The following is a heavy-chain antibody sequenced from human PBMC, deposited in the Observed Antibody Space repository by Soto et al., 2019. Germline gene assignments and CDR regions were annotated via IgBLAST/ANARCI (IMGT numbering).Heavy chain of an antibody. D-gene: IGHD4-17*01. Sequence: QVQLVQSGAEVKKPGSSVKVSCKASGGTFSSYTISWVRQAPGQGLEWMGRIIPILGIANYAQKFQGRVPTTADKSTSTAYMELSSLRSEDTAVYSCERARTVPAFYIWGQGTMVTVDS. CDR3: ERARTVPAFYI. V-gene: IGHV1-69*02. J-gene: IGHJ3*02. CDR1: GGTFSSYT. CDR2: IIPILGIA.